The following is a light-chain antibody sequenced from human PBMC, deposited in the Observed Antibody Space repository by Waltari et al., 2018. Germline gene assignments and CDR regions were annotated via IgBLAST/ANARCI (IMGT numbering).Light chain of an antibody. V-gene: IGKV1-5*03. CDR1: QNIYSW. CDR3: QQYNDYPWT. J-gene: IGKJ1*01. CDR2: KAS. Sequence: DIQMTQSPSTLSASVADRVTLTCRASQNIYSWLAWYEQKPGKAPSLLIYKASTLESGVSSRFSGSGSGTEFTLTISSLQPDDFATYYCQQYNDYPWTFGQGTKVEIK.